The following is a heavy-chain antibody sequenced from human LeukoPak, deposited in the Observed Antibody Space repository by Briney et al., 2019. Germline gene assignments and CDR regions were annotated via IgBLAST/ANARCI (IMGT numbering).Heavy chain of an antibody. CDR1: GGSFSGYY. Sequence: SETLSLTCAVYGGSFSGYYWSWIRQPPGKGLEWIGEINHSGSTNYNPSLKSRVTISVDTSKNQFSLKLSSVTAADTAVYYCARVPVGDYYDSSGSYDYWGQGTLVTVSS. CDR3: ARVPVGDYYDSSGSYDY. V-gene: IGHV4-34*01. D-gene: IGHD3-22*01. CDR2: INHSGST. J-gene: IGHJ4*02.